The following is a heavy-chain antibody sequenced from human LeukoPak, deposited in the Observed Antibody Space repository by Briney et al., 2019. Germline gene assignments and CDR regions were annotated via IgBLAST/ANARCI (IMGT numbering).Heavy chain of an antibody. CDR3: AATEEYYDFWSGYRQPDY. Sequence: SVKVSCKASGFTFTSSGMQWVRQARGQRLEWIGWIVVGSGNTNYAQKFQERVTITRDLSTSTAYMELSSLRSEDTAVYYCAATEEYYDFWSGYRQPDYWGQGTLVTVSS. CDR1: GFTFTSSG. D-gene: IGHD3-3*01. V-gene: IGHV1-58*02. J-gene: IGHJ4*02. CDR2: IVVGSGNT.